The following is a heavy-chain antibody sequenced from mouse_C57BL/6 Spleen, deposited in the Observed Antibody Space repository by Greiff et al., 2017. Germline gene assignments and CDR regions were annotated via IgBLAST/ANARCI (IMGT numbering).Heavy chain of an antibody. CDR2: IWSGGSS. CDR1: GFSLTSYG. CDR3: ARNWLYAMDY. V-gene: IGHV2-2*01. J-gene: IGHJ4*01. Sequence: VQLVESGPGLVQPSQSLSITCTVSGFSLTSYGVHWVRQSPGKGLEWLGVIWSGGSSYYNAAFISRLSISKDNSKSQVFFIMNSLQADDTAIYYCARNWLYAMDYWGQGTSVTVSS.